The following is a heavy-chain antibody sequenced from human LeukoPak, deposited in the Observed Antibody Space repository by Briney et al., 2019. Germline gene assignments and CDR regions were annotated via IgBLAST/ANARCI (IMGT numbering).Heavy chain of an antibody. CDR3: ARLNFYDFWSGYYTFDY. CDR1: GFTFDDYA. CDR2: ISWNSGSR. D-gene: IGHD3-3*01. Sequence: GGSLRLSCAASGFTFDDYAMHWVRQAPGKGLEWVSGISWNSGSRGYADSVKGRFTISRDNAKNSLYLQMNSLRAEDTALYYCARLNFYDFWSGYYTFDYWGQGTLVTVSS. J-gene: IGHJ4*02. V-gene: IGHV3-9*01.